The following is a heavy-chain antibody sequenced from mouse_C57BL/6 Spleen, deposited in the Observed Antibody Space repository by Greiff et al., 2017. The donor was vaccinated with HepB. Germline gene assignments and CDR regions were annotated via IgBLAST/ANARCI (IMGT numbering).Heavy chain of an antibody. V-gene: IGHV1-42*01. CDR1: GYSFTGYY. D-gene: IGHD1-1*01. CDR2: INPSTGGT. J-gene: IGHJ1*03. CDR3: ARYYYGSRGRYFDV. Sequence: EVQLQQSGPELVKPGASVKISCKASGYSFTGYYMNWVKQSPEKSLEWIGEINPSTGGTTYNQKFKAKATLTVDKSSSTAYMQLKSLTSEDSAVYYCARYYYGSRGRYFDVWGTGTTVTVSS.